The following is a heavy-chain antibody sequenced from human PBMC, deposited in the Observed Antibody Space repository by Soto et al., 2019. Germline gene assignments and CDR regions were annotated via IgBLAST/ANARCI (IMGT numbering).Heavy chain of an antibody. D-gene: IGHD1-26*01. CDR2: IKEDGSKT. CDR1: GFTFNTYW. V-gene: IGHV3-7*04. CDR3: ARGGAYFRL. Sequence: EVQLVESGGGLVQPGGSLRLSCAASGFTFNTYWMSWVRQAPGKGLEWVANIKEDGSKTYYLDYVKGRFTISRDNAKNSLYLQMNSLRAEDTALYYCARGGAYFRLWGQGTPVTVSS. J-gene: IGHJ4*02.